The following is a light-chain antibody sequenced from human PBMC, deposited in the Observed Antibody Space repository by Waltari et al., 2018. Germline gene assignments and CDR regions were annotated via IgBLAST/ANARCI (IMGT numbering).Light chain of an antibody. CDR1: SSDVGGYNY. Sequence: QSALTQPASVSGSPGQSITISCTGTSSDVGGYNYVSWYQQHPGKAPKLMIYDVTKRASRVSTRFSGAKSGNTPSLTISGLQAEDEADYYCSSFTSSSTLRVFGGGTKLTVL. J-gene: IGLJ3*02. CDR3: SSFTSSSTLRV. V-gene: IGLV2-14*01. CDR2: DVT.